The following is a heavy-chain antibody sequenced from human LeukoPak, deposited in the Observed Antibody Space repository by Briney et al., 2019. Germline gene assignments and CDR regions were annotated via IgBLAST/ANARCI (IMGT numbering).Heavy chain of an antibody. V-gene: IGHV3-23*01. CDR3: AKISVTLTRDY. D-gene: IGHD6-19*01. CDR2: ITNSGGST. CDR1: GFTFNNYA. J-gene: IGHJ4*02. Sequence: GGSLRLSCAASGFTFNNYAMTWVRQPPPKGQEWVSAITNSGGSTYYEDSVKGRFTISRDNSKNTLFLQMNSLGADDTAVYYCAKISVTLTRDYWGQGTLVTVSS.